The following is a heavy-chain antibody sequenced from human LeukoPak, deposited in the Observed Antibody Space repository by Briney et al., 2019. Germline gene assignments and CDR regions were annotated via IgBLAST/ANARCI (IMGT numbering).Heavy chain of an antibody. V-gene: IGHV1-46*01. CDR3: ARAHSSSSESAEYFQH. CDR1: GYTFTSYY. D-gene: IGHD6-13*01. J-gene: IGHJ1*01. Sequence: ASVKVSCKASGYTFTSYYMHWVRQAPGQGLEWRGIINPSGGSTSYAQKFQGRVTMTRDMSTSTVYLDLSSLRSEDTAVYYCARAHSSSSESAEYFQHWGQGTLVTVSS. CDR2: INPSGGST.